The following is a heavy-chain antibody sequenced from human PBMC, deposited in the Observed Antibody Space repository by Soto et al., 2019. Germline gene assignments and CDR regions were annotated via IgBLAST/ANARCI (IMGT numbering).Heavy chain of an antibody. D-gene: IGHD2-15*01. V-gene: IGHV1-18*01. CDR1: GYTFTSYG. CDR3: ARVDCSGGSCYSLWDYYYYYGMDV. Sequence: GASVKVSCKASGYTFTSYGISWVRQAPGQGLEWMGWISAYNGNTNYAQKLQGRVTMTTDTSTSTAYMELRSLRSDDTAVYYCARVDCSGGSCYSLWDYYYYYGMDVWGQGTTVTVSS. CDR2: ISAYNGNT. J-gene: IGHJ6*02.